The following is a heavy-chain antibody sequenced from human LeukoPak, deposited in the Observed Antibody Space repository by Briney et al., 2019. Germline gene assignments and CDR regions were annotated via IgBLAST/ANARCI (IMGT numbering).Heavy chain of an antibody. CDR1: GYTFTSYD. D-gene: IGHD2-2*01. CDR3: ARDLCSSTSCSIDDAFDI. V-gene: IGHV1-69*04. J-gene: IGHJ3*02. Sequence: ASVKVSCKASGYTFTSYDINWVRQAPGQGLEWMGRIIPILGIANYAQKFQGRVTITADKSTSTAYMELSSLRSEDTAVYYCARDLCSSTSCSIDDAFDIWGQGTMVTVSS. CDR2: IIPILGIA.